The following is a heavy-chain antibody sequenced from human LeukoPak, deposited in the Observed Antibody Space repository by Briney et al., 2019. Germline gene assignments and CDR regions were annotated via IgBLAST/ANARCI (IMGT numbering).Heavy chain of an antibody. CDR2: IYPGDSDT. CDR1: GYSFTTYW. Sequence: GESLKISCEGSGYSFTTYWIGWVRQMPGKGLEWMGIIYPGDSDTRYSPSFQGQVTISADKSINTAYLQWSSLKASDTAMYYCARRFNNYYFWTRWGQGTLVTVSS. CDR3: ARRFNNYYFWTR. J-gene: IGHJ4*02. D-gene: IGHD3-3*01. V-gene: IGHV5-51*01.